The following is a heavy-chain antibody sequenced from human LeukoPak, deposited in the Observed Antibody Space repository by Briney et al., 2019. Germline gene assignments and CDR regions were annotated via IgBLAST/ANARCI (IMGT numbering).Heavy chain of an antibody. Sequence: SETLSLTCTVSGGSISSSSYYWGWIRQPPGKGLEWIGSIYYSGSTYYNPSLKSRVTISVDTSKNQFSLKLSSVTAADTAVYYCARAQAAAGVDYWGQGTLVTVSS. V-gene: IGHV4-39*07. CDR3: ARAQAAAGVDY. CDR2: IYYSGST. CDR1: GGSISSSSYY. J-gene: IGHJ4*02. D-gene: IGHD6-13*01.